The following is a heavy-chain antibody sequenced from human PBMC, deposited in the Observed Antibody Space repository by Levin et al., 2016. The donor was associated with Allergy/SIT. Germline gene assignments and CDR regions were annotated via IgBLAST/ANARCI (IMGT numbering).Heavy chain of an antibody. CDR3: ARGRRYYDFWSGYPHNYYYYGMDV. CDR2: INHSGST. D-gene: IGHD3-3*01. CDR1: GGSFSGYY. V-gene: IGHV4-34*01. Sequence: SETLSLTCAVYGGSFSGYYWSWIRQPPGKGLEWIGEINHSGSTNYNPSLKSRVTISVDTSKNQFSLKLSSVTAADTAVYYCARGRRYYDFWSGYPHNYYYYGMDVWGQGTTVTVSS. J-gene: IGHJ6*02.